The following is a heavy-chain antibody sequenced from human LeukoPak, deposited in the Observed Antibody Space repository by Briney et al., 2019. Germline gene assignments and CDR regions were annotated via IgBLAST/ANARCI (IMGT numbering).Heavy chain of an antibody. V-gene: IGHV1-2*02. CDR1: GYTFTGYY. D-gene: IGHD5-18*01. CDR2: INPNSGGT. Sequence: GASVKVSCKASGYTFTGYYMHWVRQAPGQGPEWMGWINPNSGGTNYAQKFQGRVTMTRDTSISTAYMELSRLRSDDTAVYYCARDQGWIQLWWVDYWGQGTLVTVSS. J-gene: IGHJ4*02. CDR3: ARDQGWIQLWWVDY.